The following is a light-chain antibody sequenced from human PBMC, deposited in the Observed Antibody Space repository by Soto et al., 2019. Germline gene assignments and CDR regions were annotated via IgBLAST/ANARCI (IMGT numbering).Light chain of an antibody. CDR1: QNVGNN. J-gene: IGKJ4*01. CDR3: QQYGDWPPT. Sequence: EIVLTQSPATLSVSPGERATLSCRASQNVGNNFAWYQQKPDQAPRLLIFATSTRATGVPARFSGSGSGTEFTLTISSLQSEDFAVYYCQQYGDWPPTFGGGAKVEIE. CDR2: ATS. V-gene: IGKV3-15*01.